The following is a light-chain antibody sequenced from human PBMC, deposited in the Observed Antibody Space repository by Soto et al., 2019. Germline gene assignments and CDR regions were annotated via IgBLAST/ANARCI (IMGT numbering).Light chain of an antibody. V-gene: IGLV2-14*01. CDR1: SSDIGGYNY. J-gene: IGLJ2*01. Sequence: QSALTQPASVSGSPGQSITISCTGTSSDIGGYNYVSWYQQHPGKAPKLVIYEVSNRPSGVSNRFPGSKSDNTASLTISGLQADDEADYYCNSYTSSSTLVVFGGGTKLTVL. CDR3: NSYTSSSTLVV. CDR2: EVS.